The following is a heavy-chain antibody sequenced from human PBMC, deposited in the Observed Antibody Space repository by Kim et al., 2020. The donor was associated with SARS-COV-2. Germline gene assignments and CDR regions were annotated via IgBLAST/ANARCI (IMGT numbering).Heavy chain of an antibody. J-gene: IGHJ5*02. Sequence: GESLKISCKGSGYSFTSYWISWVRQMPGKGLEWMGRIDPSDSYTNYSPSFQGHVTISADKSISTAYLQWSSLKASDTAMYYCARHTSWNDGKDWFDPWGQGTLVTVSS. CDR3: ARHTSWNDGKDWFDP. CDR2: IDPSDSYT. CDR1: GYSFTSYW. V-gene: IGHV5-10-1*01. D-gene: IGHD1-1*01.